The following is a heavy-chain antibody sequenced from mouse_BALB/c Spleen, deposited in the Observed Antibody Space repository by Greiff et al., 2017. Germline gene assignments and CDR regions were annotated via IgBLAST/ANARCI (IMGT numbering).Heavy chain of an antibody. Sequence: VQLQQSGTVLARPGASVKMSCKASGYSFTSYWMHWVKQRPGQGLEWIGAIYPGNSDTSYNQKFKGKAKLTAVTSASTAYMELSSLTNEDSAVYYCTRGGRYDVDWYFDVWGAGTTVTVSS. CDR1: GYSFTSYW. V-gene: IGHV1-5*01. D-gene: IGHD2-14*01. CDR3: TRGGRYDVDWYFDV. CDR2: IYPGNSDT. J-gene: IGHJ1*01.